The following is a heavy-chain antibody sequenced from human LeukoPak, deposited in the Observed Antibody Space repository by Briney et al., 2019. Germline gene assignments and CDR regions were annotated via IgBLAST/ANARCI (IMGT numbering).Heavy chain of an antibody. CDR2: INPDXGYK. V-gene: IGHV1-8*03. CDR1: GYTFTNYH. Sequence: ASVKVSCKASGYTFTNYHINWXXXASGQGLEWMTWINPDXGYKGYAXKFQDRVTITTDTSISTAYMELSSLSSEDTAVYFCARTTSMTASGYDYWGQGTLVTVSS. J-gene: IGHJ4*02. D-gene: IGHD2-21*02. CDR3: ARTTSMTASGYDY.